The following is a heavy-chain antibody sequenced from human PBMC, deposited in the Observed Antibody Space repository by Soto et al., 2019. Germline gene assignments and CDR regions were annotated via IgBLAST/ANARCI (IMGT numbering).Heavy chain of an antibody. CDR3: ARLYGLCIYSPCDYYYVMAF. J-gene: IGHJ6*02. Sequence: SETLSLTCTVSGGSISSGGYYWSWIRQHPGKGLEWIGYIYYSGSTYYNPSLKSRVTISVDTSKNQFSLKLSSVTAADTAVYYCARLYGLCIYSPCDYYYVMAFRGQGT. D-gene: IGHD3-10*01. CDR1: GGSISSGGYY. CDR2: IYYSGST. V-gene: IGHV4-31*03.